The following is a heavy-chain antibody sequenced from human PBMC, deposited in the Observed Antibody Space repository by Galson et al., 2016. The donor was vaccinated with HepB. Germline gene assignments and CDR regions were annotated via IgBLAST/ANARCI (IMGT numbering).Heavy chain of an antibody. J-gene: IGHJ6*02. V-gene: IGHV3-66*01. CDR3: AKALTVPGILNVYALDV. D-gene: IGHD5/OR15-5a*01. CDR2: IYPAGDT. Sequence: SLRLSCAASGFIVSGNYMSWVRQGPGKRLERVAIIYPAGDTYYAESVKERFTISRDSDGNMLFLHMTRLRPGDTGVYYCAKALTVPGILNVYALDVWGQGTTATVSS. CDR1: GFIVSGNY.